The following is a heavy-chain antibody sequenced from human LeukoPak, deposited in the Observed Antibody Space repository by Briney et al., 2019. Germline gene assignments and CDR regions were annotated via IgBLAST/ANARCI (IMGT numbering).Heavy chain of an antibody. CDR3: AKDGYDSSGYYYLQLFDY. CDR2: ISGSGGST. V-gene: IGHV3-23*01. Sequence: GGSLRLSCAASGFTFSSNAMSWVRQAPGKGLEWVSAISGSGGSTYYADTGKGRFTISRDNSKNTLYLQMNSLRAEDTAVYYCAKDGYDSSGYYYLQLFDYWGQGTLVTVSS. J-gene: IGHJ4*02. CDR1: GFTFSSNA. D-gene: IGHD3-22*01.